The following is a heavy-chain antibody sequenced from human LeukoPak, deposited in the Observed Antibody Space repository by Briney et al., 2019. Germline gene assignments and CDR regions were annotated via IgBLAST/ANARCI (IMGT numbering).Heavy chain of an antibody. D-gene: IGHD3-10*01. J-gene: IGHJ4*02. CDR2: ISSSGSTI. CDR1: GFTFSSYE. Sequence: GGSLRLSCAASGFTFSSYEMNWVRQAPGKGLEWVSYISSSGSTIYYADSVKGRFTISRDNAKNSLYLQMNSLRAEDKAVYYCAKDLVTGSLDYWGQGTLVTVSS. CDR3: AKDLVTGSLDY. V-gene: IGHV3-48*03.